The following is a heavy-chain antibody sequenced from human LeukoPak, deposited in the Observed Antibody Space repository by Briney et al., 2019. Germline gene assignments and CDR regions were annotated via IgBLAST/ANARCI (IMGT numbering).Heavy chain of an antibody. V-gene: IGHV1-8*01. Sequence: ASVKVSCKASGYTFTSYDINWVRQATGQGLEWMGWMNPNSGNTGYAQKFQGRVTMTRNTSISTAYMELSSLGSEDTAVYYCARSTALVVVPAAIGYYGIDVWGQGTTVTVSS. CDR1: GYTFTSYD. CDR2: MNPNSGNT. CDR3: ARSTALVVVPAAIGYYGIDV. J-gene: IGHJ6*02. D-gene: IGHD2-2*01.